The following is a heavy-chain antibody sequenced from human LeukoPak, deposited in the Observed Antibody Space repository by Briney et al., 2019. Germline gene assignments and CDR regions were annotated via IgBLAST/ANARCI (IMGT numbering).Heavy chain of an antibody. D-gene: IGHD4-23*01. V-gene: IGHV5-51*01. Sequence: GESLKISCKGSGYSFIRNWIGWVRQMPGKGLEWMAIIYPGDSDTRYSPSFQGQVTISADKSINTAYLQWSSLKASDTAMYYCARRVVNNRNWYFDLRGRGTLVTVSS. CDR2: IYPGDSDT. J-gene: IGHJ2*01. CDR1: GYSFIRNW. CDR3: ARRVVNNRNWYFDL.